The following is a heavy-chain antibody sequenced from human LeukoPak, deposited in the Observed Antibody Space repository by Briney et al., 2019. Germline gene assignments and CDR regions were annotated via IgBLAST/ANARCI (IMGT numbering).Heavy chain of an antibody. J-gene: IGHJ4*02. CDR2: ISGSGGST. Sequence: GGSLRLSCAASGFTFSSYAMSWVRPAPGKGQEWVSAISGSGGSTYYADSVKGRFTISRDNSKNTLYLQMNSLRAEDTAVYYCARHGSGSYYREGFDYWGQGTLVTVSS. D-gene: IGHD3-10*01. CDR1: GFTFSSYA. V-gene: IGHV3-23*01. CDR3: ARHGSGSYYREGFDY.